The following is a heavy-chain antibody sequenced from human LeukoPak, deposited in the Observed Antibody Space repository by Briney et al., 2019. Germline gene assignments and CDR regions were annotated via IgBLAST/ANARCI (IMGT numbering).Heavy chain of an antibody. J-gene: IGHJ4*02. D-gene: IGHD6-19*01. CDR3: ARAGSGWSFDY. CDR1: GGSVSTYY. CDR2: VSHSGNT. V-gene: IGHV4-59*02. Sequence: SETLSLTCTVSGGSVSTYYWSWIRQPPGKELEWIGYVSHSGNTNCNPSLKSRLTMSLDTPKNHVSLRLSSVNAADTAVYYCARAGSGWSFDYWGQRSLVTVSS.